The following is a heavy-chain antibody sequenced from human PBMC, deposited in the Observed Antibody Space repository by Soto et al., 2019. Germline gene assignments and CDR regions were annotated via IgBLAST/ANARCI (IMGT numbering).Heavy chain of an antibody. V-gene: IGHV1-3*01. CDR2: INAGNGNT. Sequence: QVQLVQSGAEVKKPGASVKVSCKASGYTFTSYAMHWVRQAPGQRLEWMGWINAGNGNTKYSQKFQGRVTITRDTSASTAYMELSCLRSEDTAVYHCARTSGYYFYEYWGQGTLVTVSS. CDR3: ARTSGYYFYEY. CDR1: GYTFTSYA. J-gene: IGHJ4*02. D-gene: IGHD3-3*01.